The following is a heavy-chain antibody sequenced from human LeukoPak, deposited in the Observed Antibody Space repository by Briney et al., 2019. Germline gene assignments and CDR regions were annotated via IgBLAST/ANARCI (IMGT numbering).Heavy chain of an antibody. V-gene: IGHV1-69*05. J-gene: IGHJ4*02. D-gene: IGHD4-17*01. Sequence: SVKVSCKASGGTFSSYAISWVRQAPGQGLEWMGGIIPIFGTANYAQKFQGRVTITTDESTSTAYMELSSLRSEDTAVYYCARRGYYGDYASTFDYWGQGTLVTVSS. CDR2: IIPIFGTA. CDR3: ARRGYYGDYASTFDY. CDR1: GGTFSSYA.